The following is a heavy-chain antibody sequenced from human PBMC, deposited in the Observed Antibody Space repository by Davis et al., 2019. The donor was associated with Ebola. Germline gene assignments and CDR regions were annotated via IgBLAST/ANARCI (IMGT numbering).Heavy chain of an antibody. Sequence: PGGSLRLSCAASGFTFSNAWMSWVRQPPGKGLEWIGEIYHSGSTNYNPSLKSRVTISVDKSKNQFSLKLSSVTAADTAVYYCARAIPAAAVDIWGQGTMVTVSS. V-gene: IGHV4-4*02. J-gene: IGHJ3*02. CDR2: IYHSGST. CDR1: GFTFSNAW. D-gene: IGHD6-13*01. CDR3: ARAIPAAAVDI.